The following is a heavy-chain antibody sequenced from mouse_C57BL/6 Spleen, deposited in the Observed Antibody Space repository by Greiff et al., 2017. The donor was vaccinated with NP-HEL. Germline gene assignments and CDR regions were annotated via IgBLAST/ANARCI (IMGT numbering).Heavy chain of an antibody. V-gene: IGHV1-55*01. D-gene: IGHD1-1*01. Sequence: QVHVKQPGAELVKPGASVKMSCKASSYTFTSYWITWVKQRPGQGLEWIGDIYPGSGSTNYNEKFKSKATLTVDTSSSTAYMQLSSLTSEDSAVYYCARSGSKGNFDYWGQGTTLTVSS. J-gene: IGHJ2*01. CDR3: ARSGSKGNFDY. CDR1: SYTFTSYW. CDR2: IYPGSGST.